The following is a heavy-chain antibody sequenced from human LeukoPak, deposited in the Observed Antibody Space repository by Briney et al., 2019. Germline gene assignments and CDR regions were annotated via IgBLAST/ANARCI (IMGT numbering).Heavy chain of an antibody. CDR3: ASTYTSSWFPWAFDI. CDR1: GITFSNFP. CDR2: IYSGGST. J-gene: IGHJ3*02. D-gene: IGHD6-13*01. V-gene: IGHV3-66*01. Sequence: GSLRLSCAATGITFSNFPMHWVRQAPGKGLEWVSVIYSGGSTFYADSVKGRFTISRDNSKNTLYLQMNSLRAEDTAVYYCASTYTSSWFPWAFDIWGQGTVVTVSS.